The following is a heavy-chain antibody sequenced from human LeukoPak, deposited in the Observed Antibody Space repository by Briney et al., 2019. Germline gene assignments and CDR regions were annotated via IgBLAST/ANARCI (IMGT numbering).Heavy chain of an antibody. CDR2: FDPEDGET. D-gene: IGHD2-2*01. Sequence: ASVKVSCKVSGYTLTELSMRWVRQAPGKGLEWMGGFDPEDGETIYAQKFQGRVTMTEDTSTDTAYMELSSLRYDDTAVYYCARAPDCGSSKCWGQGTLVTVSS. V-gene: IGHV1-24*01. CDR3: ARAPDCGSSKC. J-gene: IGHJ4*02. CDR1: GYTLTELS.